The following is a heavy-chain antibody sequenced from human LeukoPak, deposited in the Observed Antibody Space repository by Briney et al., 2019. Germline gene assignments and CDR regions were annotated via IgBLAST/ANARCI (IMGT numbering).Heavy chain of an antibody. D-gene: IGHD3-3*01. CDR3: ARDRGTTYYEFWSGRGGFDY. Sequence: GGSLRLSCAASGFTFSSYWMSWDRQAPGKGLEWAANIKQDGSEKYYVDSVKGRFTISRDNAKNSLYLQMNSLRAEDTAVYYCARDRGTTYYEFWSGRGGFDYCGQGTLVTVSS. CDR1: GFTFSSYW. CDR2: IKQDGSEK. J-gene: IGHJ4*02. V-gene: IGHV3-7*01.